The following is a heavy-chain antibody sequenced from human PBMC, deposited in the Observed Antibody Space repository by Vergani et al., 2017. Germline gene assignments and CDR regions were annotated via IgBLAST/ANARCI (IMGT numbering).Heavy chain of an antibody. CDR1: GFTFSSYS. CDR3: ARDIGRNYYYYGMDV. D-gene: IGHD3-10*01. CDR2: ISSSSSTI. Sequence: EVQLVESGGGLVKPGGSLRLSCAASGFTFSSYSMNWVRQAPGKGLEWVSYISSSSSTIYYADSVKGRFTISRDNAKNSLYLQMNSLRAEDTAVYYCARDIGRNYYYYGMDVWGQGTTVTVSS. V-gene: IGHV3-48*01. J-gene: IGHJ6*02.